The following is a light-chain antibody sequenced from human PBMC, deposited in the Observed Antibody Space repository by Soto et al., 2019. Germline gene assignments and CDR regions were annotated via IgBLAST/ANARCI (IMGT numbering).Light chain of an antibody. CDR2: EVN. V-gene: IGLV2-8*01. CDR3: SSYAGSNNYV. J-gene: IGLJ1*01. Sequence: QSALTQPPSASGSPGQSVTISCTGTSSDVGGYNSVSWYQHHPGKAPKLMIYEVNKRPSGVPDRFSGSKSANTASLTVSGPQAEDEADYYCSSYAGSNNYVFGTGTKLTVL. CDR1: SSDVGGYNS.